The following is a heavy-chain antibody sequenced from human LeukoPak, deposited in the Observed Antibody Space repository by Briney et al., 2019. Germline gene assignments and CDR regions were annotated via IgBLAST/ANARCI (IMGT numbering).Heavy chain of an antibody. J-gene: IGHJ4*02. V-gene: IGHV3-23*01. CDR3: ANTMITFGGVIVPFDY. Sequence: PGGSLRLSCAASGFTFSSYGMSWVRQAPGKGLEWVSAISGSGGSTYYADSVKGRFTISRDNSKNTLYLQMNSLRAEDTAVYYCANTMITFGGVIVPFDYWGQGTLVTVSS. CDR2: ISGSGGST. D-gene: IGHD3-16*02. CDR1: GFTFSSYG.